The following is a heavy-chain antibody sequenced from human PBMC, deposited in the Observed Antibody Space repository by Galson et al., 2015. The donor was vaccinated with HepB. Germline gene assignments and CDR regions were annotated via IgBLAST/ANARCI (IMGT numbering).Heavy chain of an antibody. CDR1: GYSFSNYG. CDR3: ARDSRLELRLNNYFSYGMDV. J-gene: IGHJ6*02. V-gene: IGHV1-18*01. CDR2: FSGYDGST. D-gene: IGHD1-7*01. Sequence: SVKVSCKASGYSFSNYGLSWIRQALGPGLEWLGWFSGYDGSTNYAQKFQGRVTMTADASTGTAYLELRNLRSDDTAVYYCARDSRLELRLNNYFSYGMDVWGQGSAVTVSS.